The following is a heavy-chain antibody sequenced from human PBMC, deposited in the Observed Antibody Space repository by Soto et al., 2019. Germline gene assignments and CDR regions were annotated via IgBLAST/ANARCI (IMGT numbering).Heavy chain of an antibody. V-gene: IGHV3-21*01. Sequence: GGSLRLYCAASGFTFSSYSMNWVRQAPGKGLEWVSSISSSSSYIYYADSVKGRFTISRDNAKNSLYLQMNSLRAEDTAVYYCASSGNYYYYYGMDVWGQGTTVTVSS. J-gene: IGHJ6*02. CDR3: ASSGNYYYYYGMDV. CDR2: ISSSSSYI. D-gene: IGHD6-25*01. CDR1: GFTFSSYS.